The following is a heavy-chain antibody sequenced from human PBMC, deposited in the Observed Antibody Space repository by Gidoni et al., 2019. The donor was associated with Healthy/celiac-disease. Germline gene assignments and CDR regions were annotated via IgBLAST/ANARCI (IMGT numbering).Heavy chain of an antibody. Sequence: EVQLLESGGGLVQPGGSLRLSCAASGFTFSSYAMSWVRQAPGKGLEWVSAISGSGGSTYYADSVKGRFTIPRDNSKNTLYLQMNSLRAEDTAVYYCAKADIVATITDYGMDVWGQGTTVTVSS. CDR1: GFTFSSYA. V-gene: IGHV3-23*01. D-gene: IGHD5-12*01. CDR2: ISGSGGST. CDR3: AKADIVATITDYGMDV. J-gene: IGHJ6*02.